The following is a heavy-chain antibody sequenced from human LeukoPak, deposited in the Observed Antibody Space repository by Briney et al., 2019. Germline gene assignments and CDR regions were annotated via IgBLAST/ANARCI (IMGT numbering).Heavy chain of an antibody. J-gene: IGHJ3*02. CDR2: IKQDGSQK. D-gene: IGHD2-21*01. Sequence: GGSLRLSCVASGSTFTNYWMNWVRQAPGKGLEWVASIKQDGSQKSYVDSVKGRFTISRDNAKNSLSLQMDSLRGEDTAVYYCAIIGCYRGVCAFDIWGQGTMVTVSS. CDR1: GSTFTNYW. V-gene: IGHV3-7*01. CDR3: AIIGCYRGVCAFDI.